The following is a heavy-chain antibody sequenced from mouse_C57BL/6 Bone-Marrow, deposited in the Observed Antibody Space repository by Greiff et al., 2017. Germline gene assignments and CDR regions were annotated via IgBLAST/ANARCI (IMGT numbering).Heavy chain of an antibody. D-gene: IGHD1-1*01. CDR2: INPNNGGT. Sequence: VQLQQSGPELVKPGASVKIPCKASGYTFTDYKMDWVKQSHGKSLEWIGDINPNNGGTIYNQQFKCKATLTVDKSSSTAYMELRSLTSEDAAVYYCARGYYGSNYAMDYWGQGTSVTVSS. J-gene: IGHJ4*01. CDR1: GYTFTDYK. CDR3: ARGYYGSNYAMDY. V-gene: IGHV1-18*01.